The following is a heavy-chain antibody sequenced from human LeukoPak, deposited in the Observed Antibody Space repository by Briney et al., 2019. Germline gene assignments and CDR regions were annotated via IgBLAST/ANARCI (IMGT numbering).Heavy chain of an antibody. CDR1: GGSISSYY. CDR2: IYTTGDI. J-gene: IGHJ5*02. D-gene: IGHD5-18*01. CDR3: ARGHSGNNPNWFDP. V-gene: IGHV4-4*07. Sequence: SETLSLTCSVSGGSISSYYWSWIRQPAGKGLEWVGRIYTTGDINYNPSLQSRVTMSIDRSKKEFYLMLTSVTAADTAVYFCARGHSGNNPNWFDPWGQGILVTVPS.